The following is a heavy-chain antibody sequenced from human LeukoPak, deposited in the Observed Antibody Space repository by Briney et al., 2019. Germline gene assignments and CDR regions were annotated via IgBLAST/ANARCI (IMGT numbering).Heavy chain of an antibody. CDR2: IYYSGST. CDR3: ARVSDVLTGQNFDY. CDR1: GGSISSYY. J-gene: IGHJ4*02. Sequence: PSETLSLTCTVSGGSISSYYWSWIRQPPGKGLEWIGYIYYSGSTNYKPSLKSRVTISVETSKNQFSLKLSSVTAADTAVYYCARVSDVLTGQNFDYWGQGTLVSVSS. D-gene: IGHD3-9*01. V-gene: IGHV4-59*12.